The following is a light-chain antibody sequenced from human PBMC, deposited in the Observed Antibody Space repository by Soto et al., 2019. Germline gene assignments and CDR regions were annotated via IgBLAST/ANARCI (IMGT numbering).Light chain of an antibody. J-gene: IGKJ5*01. Sequence: EIVLTQSPATLSLSPGERATLSFRASQSVSSYLAWYQQKPGQAPRLLIYDASNRATGIPARFSGSGSGTEFTLTISSLQSEDFAVYYCQQYNNLITFGQGTRLEIK. CDR1: QSVSSY. V-gene: IGKV3D-15*01. CDR2: DAS. CDR3: QQYNNLIT.